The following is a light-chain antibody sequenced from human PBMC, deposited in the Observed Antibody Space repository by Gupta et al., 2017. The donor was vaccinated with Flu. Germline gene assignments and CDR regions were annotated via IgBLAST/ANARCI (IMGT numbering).Light chain of an antibody. V-gene: IGLV2-14*01. Sequence: QSALTQPTSVSGSPGQSITISCTGTSSDVGAYSVSWYQQRPGEVPRLILYEVTRRSGVSNRFSGSKSGNTASLTISGLQPEDAAYYYCCSYSGTHPFVFGSGTKVTVL. CDR2: EVT. CDR1: SSDVGAYS. CDR3: CSYSGTHPFV. J-gene: IGLJ1*01.